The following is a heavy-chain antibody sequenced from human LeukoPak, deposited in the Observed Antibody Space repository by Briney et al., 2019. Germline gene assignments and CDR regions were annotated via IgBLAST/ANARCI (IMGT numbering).Heavy chain of an antibody. CDR1: GYSFTSYW. V-gene: IGHV5-51*01. Sequence: GESLKISCKGSGYSFTSYWIGWVRQMPGKGLEWMGIIYPGDSDTRYSPSFQGQVTISADKSITTAYLQWSSLKASDTAIYYCARRGQLERRYYDYWGQGTLVIVSS. CDR2: IYPGDSDT. J-gene: IGHJ4*02. CDR3: ARRGQLERRYYDY. D-gene: IGHD1-1*01.